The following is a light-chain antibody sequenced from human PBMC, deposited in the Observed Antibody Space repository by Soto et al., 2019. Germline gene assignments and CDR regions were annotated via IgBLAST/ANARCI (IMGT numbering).Light chain of an antibody. CDR2: SNN. J-gene: IGLJ2*01. CDR1: SSNIGSNS. CDR3: AAWDDSLNGHVV. Sequence: QLVLTQSPSASGTPGQRVTISCSGSSSNIGSNSVNWYQQLPGTAPKLLIFSNNQRPSGVPDRFSGSKSGTSASLAISGLQSEDEADYYCAAWDDSLNGHVVFGGGTKVTVL. V-gene: IGLV1-44*01.